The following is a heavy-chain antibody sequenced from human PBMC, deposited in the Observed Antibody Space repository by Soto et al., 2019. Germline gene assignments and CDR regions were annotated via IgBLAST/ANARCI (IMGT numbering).Heavy chain of an antibody. D-gene: IGHD3-10*01. CDR2: IWYDGSNK. Sequence: PGGSLRLSCAASGFTFSSYGMHWVRQAPGKGLEWVAVIWYDGSNKYYADSVKGRFTISRDNSKNTLYLQMNSLRAEDTAVYYCARPRGPNWFDPWGQGTLVTVSS. CDR3: ARPRGPNWFDP. V-gene: IGHV3-33*01. J-gene: IGHJ5*02. CDR1: GFTFSSYG.